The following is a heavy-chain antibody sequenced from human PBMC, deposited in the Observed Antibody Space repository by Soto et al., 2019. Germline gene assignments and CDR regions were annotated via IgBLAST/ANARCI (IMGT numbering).Heavy chain of an antibody. Sequence: QVQLVQSGAEVKKPGSSVKVSCKASGGTFSSYAISWVRQAPGQGLEWMGGIIPIFGTANYAQKFQGRVTITADESTSTAYMELSSLRSEDTAVYYCAVEVGYCSSTSCFWREGYYYGMDVWGQGTTVTVSS. D-gene: IGHD2-2*01. J-gene: IGHJ6*02. CDR3: AVEVGYCSSTSCFWREGYYYGMDV. CDR2: IIPIFGTA. V-gene: IGHV1-69*01. CDR1: GGTFSSYA.